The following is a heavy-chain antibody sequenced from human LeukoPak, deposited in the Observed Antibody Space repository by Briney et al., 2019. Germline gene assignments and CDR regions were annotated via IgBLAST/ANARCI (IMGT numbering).Heavy chain of an antibody. CDR1: GGSISSGGYY. CDR3: ARGYSVDY. D-gene: IGHD2-15*01. J-gene: IGHJ4*02. V-gene: IGHV4-31*03. Sequence: SQTLSLTCTVSGGSISSGGYYWSWIRQHPGKGLEWIGYIFHSGSTYYNPSLTSRVTLSVDTSKNQFSLNLTSVTAADTAIYYCARGYSVDYWGQGTLVTVSS. CDR2: IFHSGST.